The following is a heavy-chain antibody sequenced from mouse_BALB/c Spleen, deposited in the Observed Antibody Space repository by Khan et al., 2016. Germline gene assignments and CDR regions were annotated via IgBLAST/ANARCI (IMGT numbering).Heavy chain of an antibody. J-gene: IGHJ2*01. D-gene: IGHD1-2*01. V-gene: IGHV5-12-1*01. CDR3: ARHLITTATYFDY. CDR2: ISSGGGST. CDR1: GFAFSSYD. Sequence: EVELVESGGGLVKPGGSLKLSCAASGFAFSSYDMSWVRQTPEKRLEWVAYISSGGGSTYYPDTVKGRVTISRDNAKNTLYLQMSSMKSEDTAMYYCARHLITTATYFDYWGQGTTPTVSP.